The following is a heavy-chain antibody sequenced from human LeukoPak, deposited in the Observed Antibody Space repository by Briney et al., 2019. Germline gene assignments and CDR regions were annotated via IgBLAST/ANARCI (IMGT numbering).Heavy chain of an antibody. CDR1: GGSISSGDYY. CDR2: IYYSGST. V-gene: IGHV4-30-4*01. J-gene: IGHJ4*02. CDR3: ARDKGDSFDY. Sequence: SETLSLTCTVSGGSISSGDYYWGWIRQPPGKGLEWIGYIYYSGSTYYNPSLKSRVTISVDTSKNQFSLKLSSVTAADTAVYYCARDKGDSFDYWGQGTLVTVSS.